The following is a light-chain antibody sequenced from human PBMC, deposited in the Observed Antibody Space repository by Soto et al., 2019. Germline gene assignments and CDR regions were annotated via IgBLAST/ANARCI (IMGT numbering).Light chain of an antibody. CDR3: QHYNSYSEA. Sequence: DIQTTQSPSTLSASVGDTVTVPCRASQSVSGWLAWYQQKPGKAPKLLIYDASSLESGVPSRFSGSGSGTEFTLTISSLQPDDFATYYCQHYNSYSEAFGQGTKVDI. J-gene: IGKJ1*01. CDR2: DAS. CDR1: QSVSGW. V-gene: IGKV1-5*01.